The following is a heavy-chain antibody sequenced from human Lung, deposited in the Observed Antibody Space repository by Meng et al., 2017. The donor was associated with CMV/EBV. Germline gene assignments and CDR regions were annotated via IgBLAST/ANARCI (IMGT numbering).Heavy chain of an antibody. D-gene: IGHD3-3*01. CDR2: IYNSGRT. J-gene: IGHJ5*02. CDR1: INSRSYY. V-gene: IGHV4-39*07. Sequence: INSRSYYWGWIRQPPGKGLEWIGSIYNSGRTFYNPSLKSRVTISVDTSKNQFSLKLSSVTAADTAVYYCARVEATYNDDFWSGSYGWFDPWGQGTLVTVS. CDR3: ARVEATYNDDFWSGSYGWFDP.